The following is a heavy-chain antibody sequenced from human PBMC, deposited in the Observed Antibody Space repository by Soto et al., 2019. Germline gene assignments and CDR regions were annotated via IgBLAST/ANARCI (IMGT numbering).Heavy chain of an antibody. CDR1: GGSISSSSYY. CDR3: ARDNIDIQL. D-gene: IGHD5-18*01. J-gene: IGHJ4*02. V-gene: IGHV4-39*02. Sequence: PSYTLSLTCTVSGGSISSSSYYWGWIRQPPGKGLEWIGSIYYSGSTYYNPSLKSRVTISVDTSKNQFSLKLSSVTAADTAVYYCARDNIDIQLWGQGTLVTVSS. CDR2: IYYSGST.